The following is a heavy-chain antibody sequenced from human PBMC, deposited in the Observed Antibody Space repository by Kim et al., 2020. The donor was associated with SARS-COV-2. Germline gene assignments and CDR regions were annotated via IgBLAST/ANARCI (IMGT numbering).Heavy chain of an antibody. CDR1: GYTFTSYW. CDR2: MYPGDSDI. V-gene: IGHV5-51*01. J-gene: IGHJ4*02. CDR3: VRRPDYYDSSGFDY. D-gene: IGHD3-22*01. Sequence: GESLKISCKGSGYTFTSYWIVWVRQMPGKGLEWVALMYPGDSDIRYGPSFKGRVTISADKSINTAYLQWSSLKASDTATYYCVRRPDYYDSSGFDYWGQG.